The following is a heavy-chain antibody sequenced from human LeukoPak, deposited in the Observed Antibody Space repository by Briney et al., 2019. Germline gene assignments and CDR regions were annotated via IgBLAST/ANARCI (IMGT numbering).Heavy chain of an antibody. V-gene: IGHV3-21*01. CDR2: ISSSSSYI. CDR3: ARVPIYYYYYMDV. J-gene: IGHJ6*03. Sequence: GGSLRLSCAASGFTFSSDNMNWVRQAPGKGLEWVSSISSSSSYIYYADSVKGRFTISRDNSKNTLYLQMNSLRAEDTAVYYCARVPIYYYYYMDVWGKGTTVTVSS. CDR1: GFTFSSDN.